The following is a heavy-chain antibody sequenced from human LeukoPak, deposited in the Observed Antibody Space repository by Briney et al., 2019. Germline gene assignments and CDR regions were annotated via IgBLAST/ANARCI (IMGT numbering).Heavy chain of an antibody. CDR1: GFTFSSYG. J-gene: IGHJ4*02. Sequence: GRSLRLSCASSGFTFSSYGMHWVPQARGRGREGGAVIWYDGSNKYYADSVKGRFTISRDNSKNTLYLQTNSLRAEDTAVYYCARERRIAVAGLDYWGQGTLVTVSS. V-gene: IGHV3-33*01. CDR2: IWYDGSNK. CDR3: ARERRIAVAGLDY. D-gene: IGHD6-19*01.